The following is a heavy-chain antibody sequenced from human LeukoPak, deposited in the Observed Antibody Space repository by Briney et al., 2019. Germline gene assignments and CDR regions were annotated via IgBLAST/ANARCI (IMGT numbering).Heavy chain of an antibody. V-gene: IGHV4-61*02. CDR2: IYTSGST. Sequence: PSETLSLTCTVSGGSISSGSYYWSWIRQPAGKGLEWIGRIYTSGSTNYNPSLKSRVTISVDTSKNQFSLKLTSVTAADTAVYYCARERYFDGVLDYWGQGTLVTVSS. J-gene: IGHJ4*02. D-gene: IGHD3-9*01. CDR3: ARERYFDGVLDY. CDR1: GGSISSGSYY.